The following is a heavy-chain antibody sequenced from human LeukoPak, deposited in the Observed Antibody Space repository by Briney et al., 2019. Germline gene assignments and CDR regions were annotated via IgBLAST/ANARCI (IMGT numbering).Heavy chain of an antibody. CDR1: GYSFTSYW. V-gene: IGHV5-51*01. J-gene: IGHJ5*02. Sequence: GESLTISCKGSGYSFTSYWIGWVRQMPGKGLEWMGIIYPGDSDTRYSPSFQGQVTISADKSISTAYLQWSRLKASDTAMYYCARQPQLEENWFDPWGQGTLVTVSS. CDR2: IYPGDSDT. D-gene: IGHD3-10*01. CDR3: ARQPQLEENWFDP.